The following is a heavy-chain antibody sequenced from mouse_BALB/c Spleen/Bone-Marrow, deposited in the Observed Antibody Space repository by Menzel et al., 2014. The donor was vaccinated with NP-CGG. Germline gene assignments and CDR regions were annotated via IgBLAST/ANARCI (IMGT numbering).Heavy chain of an antibody. J-gene: IGHJ3*01. CDR1: GFNIKDTY. D-gene: IGHD1-1*01. V-gene: IGHV14-3*02. CDR2: IDPANGNT. CDR3: ASYYYGSAWFAY. Sequence: EVQVVESGAELVKPGASVKLSCTASGFNIKDTYMHWVKQRPEQGLEWIGRIDPANGNTKYDPKLQGKATITADTSSNTAYLQLSSLTSEDTAVYYCASYYYGSAWFAYWGQGTLVTVSA.